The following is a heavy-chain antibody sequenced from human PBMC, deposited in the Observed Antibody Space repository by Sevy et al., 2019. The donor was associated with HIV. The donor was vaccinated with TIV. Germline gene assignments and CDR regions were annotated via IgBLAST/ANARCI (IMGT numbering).Heavy chain of an antibody. CDR3: AREWVGASRSFDY. Sequence: SETLSLTCTVSSGSISTFYWSWIRQPPGKGLEWIGYIYSSGISNFNPSLKSRVTISLDTSKSQFSRKLTSVTAADTAVYYCAREWVGASRSFDYWGQGTLVTVSS. V-gene: IGHV4-59*13. D-gene: IGHD1-26*01. CDR2: IYSSGIS. CDR1: SGSISTFY. J-gene: IGHJ4*02.